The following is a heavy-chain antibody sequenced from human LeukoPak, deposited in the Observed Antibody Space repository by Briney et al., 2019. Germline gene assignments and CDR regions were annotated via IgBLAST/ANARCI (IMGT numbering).Heavy chain of an antibody. CDR3: ARDHSSGPSFDP. Sequence: GGSLRLSCAASGFIFSSYAMSWVRQAPGKGLVWVSRIKTDGSSTSYADSVKGRFTISRDNAKNTVYLQMNSLRAEDTAVYYCARDHSSGPSFDPWGQGTLVTVSS. CDR1: GFIFSSYA. V-gene: IGHV3-74*01. CDR2: IKTDGSST. D-gene: IGHD6-19*01. J-gene: IGHJ5*02.